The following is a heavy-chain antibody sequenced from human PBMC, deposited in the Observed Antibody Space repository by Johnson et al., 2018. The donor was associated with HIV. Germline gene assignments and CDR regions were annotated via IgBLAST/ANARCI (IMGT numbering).Heavy chain of an antibody. CDR3: TTGSSGSNAFDI. CDR2: INSGGNTI. J-gene: IGHJ3*02. D-gene: IGHD3-22*01. Sequence: QVQLVESGGGLVKPGGSLRLSCAASGFTFSDYYMNWIRQAPGKGLAWVASINSGGNTIYYADSVKGRFTISRDDSKNTLYLQMNSLKTEDTAVYYCTTGSSGSNAFDIWGQGTMVIVSS. CDR1: GFTFSDYY. V-gene: IGHV3-11*01.